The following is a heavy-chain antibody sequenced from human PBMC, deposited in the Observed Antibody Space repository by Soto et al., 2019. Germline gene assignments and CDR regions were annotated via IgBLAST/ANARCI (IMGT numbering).Heavy chain of an antibody. J-gene: IGHJ4*02. CDR3: XXXXXXXXXXXLYFDY. Sequence: QVQLVESGGGVVQPGRSLRLSCAASGFTFSSYGMHWVRQAPGKGLEWVAVISYDGSNKYYADSVKGRFTISRDNSKXXXXXXXXXXXXXXXXXXXXXXXXXXXXXXXLYFDYWGQGTLVTVSS. CDR2: ISYDGSNK. V-gene: IGHV3-30*03. CDR1: GFTFSSYG.